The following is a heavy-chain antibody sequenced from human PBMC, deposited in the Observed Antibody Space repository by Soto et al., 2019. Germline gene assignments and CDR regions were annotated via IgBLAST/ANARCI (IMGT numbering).Heavy chain of an antibody. J-gene: IGHJ6*02. V-gene: IGHV1-18*01. Sequence: QVQLVQSGAEVKKPGGSVKVSCKASGYTFTSYGISWVRQAPGQGLEWMGWISAYNSNTNYAQKLQGRVTMTTDTSTSTAYMELRSLRSDDTAVYYCARVGSGSNYIDYYYYGMDVWGQGTTVTVSS. CDR2: ISAYNSNT. D-gene: IGHD3-10*01. CDR3: ARVGSGSNYIDYYYYGMDV. CDR1: GYTFTSYG.